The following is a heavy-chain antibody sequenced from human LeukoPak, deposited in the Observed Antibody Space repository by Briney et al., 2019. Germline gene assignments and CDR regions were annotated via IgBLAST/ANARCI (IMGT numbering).Heavy chain of an antibody. CDR3: ARDRYYGSGSLDAFDI. Sequence: ASVKVSCKASGYIFTGYYMHWVRQAPGQGLEWMGWINPNSGGTNYAQKFQGRVTMTRDTSISTAYMELSRLRSDDTAVYYCARDRYYGSGSLDAFDIWGQGTMVTVSS. CDR1: GYIFTGYY. D-gene: IGHD3-10*01. V-gene: IGHV1-2*02. J-gene: IGHJ3*02. CDR2: INPNSGGT.